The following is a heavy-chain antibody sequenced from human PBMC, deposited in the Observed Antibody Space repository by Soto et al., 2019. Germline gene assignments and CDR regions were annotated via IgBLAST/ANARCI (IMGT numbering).Heavy chain of an antibody. V-gene: IGHV1-24*01. CDR1: GYTLTELS. D-gene: IGHD2-15*01. CDR2: FDPEDGET. CDR3: ATSVAAHSSSPKIFNWFDP. J-gene: IGHJ5*02. Sequence: GASVKVSCKVSGYTLTELSMHWVRQAPGKGLEWMGGFDPEDGETIYAQKFQGRVTMTEDTSTDTAYMELSSLRSEDTAVYYCATSVAAHSSSPKIFNWFDPWGQGTLVTVSS.